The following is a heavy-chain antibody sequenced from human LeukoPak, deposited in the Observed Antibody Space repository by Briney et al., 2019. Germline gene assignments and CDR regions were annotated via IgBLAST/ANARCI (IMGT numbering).Heavy chain of an antibody. CDR2: INHSGST. V-gene: IGHV4-34*01. CDR3: ARGRRSTTMIVVVITRFDP. J-gene: IGHJ5*02. D-gene: IGHD3-22*01. CDR1: GGSFSGYH. Sequence: SETLSLTCAVYGGSFSGYHWSWIRQPPGKGLEWIGEINHSGSTNYNPSLKSRVTISVDTSKNQFSLKLSSVTAADTAVNYYARGRRSTTMIVVVITRFDPWGQGTLVTVSS.